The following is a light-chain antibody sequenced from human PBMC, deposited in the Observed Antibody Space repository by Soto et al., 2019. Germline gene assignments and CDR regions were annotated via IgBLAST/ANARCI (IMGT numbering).Light chain of an antibody. CDR2: GAS. J-gene: IGKJ2*01. V-gene: IGKV3-20*01. CDR1: QSVSSSS. Sequence: EIVLTQSPGTLSLSPGERATLSCRASQSVSSSSLAWYQQKPGQAPRLLIYGASSRATGIPDRFSGSGSGTDCTLTISRVEPEVFAVYYCQQYSSSPPKYTFGQGTKLEIK. CDR3: QQYSSSPPKYT.